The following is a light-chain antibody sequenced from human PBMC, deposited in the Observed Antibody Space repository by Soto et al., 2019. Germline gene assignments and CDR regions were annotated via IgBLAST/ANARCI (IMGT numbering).Light chain of an antibody. CDR2: DAS. Sequence: EIVLTQSPATLSLSPGERATLSCRASQSVSSYLAWYQQKSGQAPRLLIYDASNRATGIPARFSGSGSGTDFDLTISSLKPEDFAVYYCQQRSNWPRVTFGGGTKVEIK. CDR3: QQRSNWPRVT. CDR1: QSVSSY. V-gene: IGKV3-11*01. J-gene: IGKJ4*01.